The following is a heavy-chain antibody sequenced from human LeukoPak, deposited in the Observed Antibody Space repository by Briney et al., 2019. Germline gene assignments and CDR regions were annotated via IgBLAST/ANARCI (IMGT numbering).Heavy chain of an antibody. CDR2: ISVSGDST. V-gene: IGHV3-23*01. CDR1: GFTFYSYG. D-gene: IGHD6-13*01. CDR3: AKGGVYSSSWPAEYFQH. J-gene: IGHJ1*01. Sequence: PGGTLRLSCAASGFTFYSYGMSWVRQAPGKGLEWVSAISVSGDSTYYADSVKGRFTISRDNSKNTLYLQMNSLRAEDTAVYYCAKGGVYSSSWPAEYFQHWGQGTLVTVSS.